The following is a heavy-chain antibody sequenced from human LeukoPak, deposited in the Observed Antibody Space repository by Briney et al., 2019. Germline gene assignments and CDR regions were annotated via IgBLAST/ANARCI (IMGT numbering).Heavy chain of an antibody. Sequence: GRSLRLSCAASGFTFSSYGMHWVRQAPGKGLEWVAVISYDGSNKYYADSVKGRFTISRDNSKNTLYLQMNSLRAEDTALYYCAKDIAAAGTIYYYGMDVWGQGTTVTVSS. CDR3: AKDIAAAGTIYYYGMDV. D-gene: IGHD6-13*01. V-gene: IGHV3-30*18. CDR2: ISYDGSNK. CDR1: GFTFSSYG. J-gene: IGHJ6*02.